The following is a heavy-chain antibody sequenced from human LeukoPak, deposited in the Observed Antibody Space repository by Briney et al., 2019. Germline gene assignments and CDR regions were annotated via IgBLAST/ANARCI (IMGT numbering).Heavy chain of an antibody. J-gene: IGHJ4*02. CDR1: GFTFSDYG. V-gene: IGHV3-23*01. D-gene: IGHD3-10*01. Sequence: GGSLRLSCAAAGFTFSDYGMNWVRQAPGKGLEWVSGISGSGISTYYADSVKGRYTISRDNSKNTLYLQMNSLRAEDTAVYYCAKDGVRGVIKVRESWPSPFDYWGQGTLVTVSS. CDR2: ISGSGIST. CDR3: AKDGVRGVIKVRESWPSPFDY.